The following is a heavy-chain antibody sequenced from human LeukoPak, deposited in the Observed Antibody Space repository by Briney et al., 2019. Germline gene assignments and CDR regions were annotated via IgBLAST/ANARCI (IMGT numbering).Heavy chain of an antibody. V-gene: IGHV4-30-4*08. D-gene: IGHD3-10*01. CDR2: IYYSGST. CDR3: ARSPFGELLLHNWFDP. Sequence: SQTLSLTCTVSGGSISSGDYYWSWIRQPPGKGLEWIGYIYYSGSTYYNPSLKSRVTISVDTSKNQFSLKLSSVTAADTAVYYCARSPFGELLLHNWFDPWGQGTLVTVSS. CDR1: GGSISSGDYY. J-gene: IGHJ5*02.